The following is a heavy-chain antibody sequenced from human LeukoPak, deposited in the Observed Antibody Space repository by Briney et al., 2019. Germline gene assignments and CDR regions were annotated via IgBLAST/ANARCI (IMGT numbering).Heavy chain of an antibody. D-gene: IGHD2-15*01. J-gene: IGHJ4*02. V-gene: IGHV3-23*01. CDR1: GFTFSSYA. CDR3: AKFPVEAASEFLDY. Sequence: PGGSLRLSCAASGFTFSSYAMSWVRQAPGKGLEWVSAISGSGGSTYYADSVKGRFTISGDNSKNTLYLQMNSLRAEDTAVYYCAKFPVEAASEFLDYWGQGTLVTVSS. CDR2: ISGSGGST.